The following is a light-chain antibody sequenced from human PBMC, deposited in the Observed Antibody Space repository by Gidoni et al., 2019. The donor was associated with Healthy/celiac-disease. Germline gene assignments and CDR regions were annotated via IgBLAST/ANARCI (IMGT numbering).Light chain of an antibody. CDR1: SSNVGSKT. CDR3: ATWDDSLNGGV. V-gene: IGLV1-44*01. CDR2: SNN. Sequence: QSVLTQPPSASGTPGQRVTIPCSGSSSNVGSKTVNWYQQLPGAAPKLLIYSNNERPAGVPVRFSGSRSGTSASLSISGRQAEDEADYYCATWDDSLNGGVFGGGTKLTVL. J-gene: IGLJ3*02.